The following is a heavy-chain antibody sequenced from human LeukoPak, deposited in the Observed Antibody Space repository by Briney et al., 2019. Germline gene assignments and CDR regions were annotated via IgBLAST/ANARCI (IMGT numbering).Heavy chain of an antibody. CDR1: GFTFSSYE. CDR3: ARDRGSGWLFDY. V-gene: IGHV3-48*03. CDR2: NSSSGSTI. J-gene: IGHJ4*02. D-gene: IGHD6-19*01. Sequence: PGGSLRLSCAASGFTFSSYEMNWVRQAPGKGLEWVSYNSSSGSTIYYADSVKGRFTISRDNAKNSLYLQMNSLRAEDTAVYYCARDRGSGWLFDYWGQGTLVTVSS.